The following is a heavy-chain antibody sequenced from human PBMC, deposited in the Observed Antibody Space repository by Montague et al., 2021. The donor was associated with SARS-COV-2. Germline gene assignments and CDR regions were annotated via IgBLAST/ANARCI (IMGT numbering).Heavy chain of an antibody. V-gene: IGHV4-39*01. Sequence: SETLSLTCTVSGGSISSSSYFWGWIRQPPGKGLEWIGSIYYSGSTYYNPSLKSRVTISVDTSKNQFSLKLSSVTAADTAVYYCARAFIAAAGTTSFDYWGQGTTVTVSS. CDR3: ARAFIAAAGTTSFDY. J-gene: IGHJ4*03. CDR1: GGSISSSSYF. D-gene: IGHD6-13*01. CDR2: IYYSGST.